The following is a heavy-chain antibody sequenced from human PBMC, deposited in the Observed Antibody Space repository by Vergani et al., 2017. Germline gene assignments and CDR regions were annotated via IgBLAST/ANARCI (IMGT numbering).Heavy chain of an antibody. Sequence: EVQLLESGGGLVQPGGSLRLSCAASGFTFSSYAMSWVRQAPGKGLEWVSAISGSGGSTYYADSVKGRFTISRDNSKNTLYLQMNSLRAEDTAVYYCAKEXGDIVVVVAAQVSGDFDYWGQGTLVTVSS. CDR3: AKEXGDIVVVVAAQVSGDFDY. J-gene: IGHJ4*02. V-gene: IGHV3-23*01. CDR1: GFTFSSYA. D-gene: IGHD2-15*01. CDR2: ISGSGGST.